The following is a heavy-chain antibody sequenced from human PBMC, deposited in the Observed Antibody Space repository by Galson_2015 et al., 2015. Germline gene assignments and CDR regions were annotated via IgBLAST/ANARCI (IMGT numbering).Heavy chain of an antibody. CDR3: AKYDCSSTSCYPLDH. Sequence: SLRLSCAASGFTFSNYAMTWVRQAPGKGLEWVSTISGSGGSTYYADSLKGRFTISRDNAKSTLYLQMNSLRAEDTAVYSCAKYDCSSTSCYPLDHWGQGTLVTVSS. D-gene: IGHD2-2*01. CDR1: GFTFSNYA. V-gene: IGHV3-23*01. J-gene: IGHJ4*02. CDR2: ISGSGGST.